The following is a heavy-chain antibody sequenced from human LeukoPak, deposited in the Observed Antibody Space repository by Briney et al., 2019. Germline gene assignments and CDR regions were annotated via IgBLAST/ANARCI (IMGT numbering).Heavy chain of an antibody. Sequence: SETLSLTCTVSGGSISSYYWSWIRQPPGKGLEWIGYIYYTGSTNYNPSLKSRVTISVDTSKNQFSLNLSSVTAADTAVYYCARAPRLGYKEGEDAFDIWGQGTMVTVSS. J-gene: IGHJ3*02. D-gene: IGHD5-18*01. CDR1: GGSISSYY. V-gene: IGHV4-59*01. CDR2: IYYTGST. CDR3: ARAPRLGYKEGEDAFDI.